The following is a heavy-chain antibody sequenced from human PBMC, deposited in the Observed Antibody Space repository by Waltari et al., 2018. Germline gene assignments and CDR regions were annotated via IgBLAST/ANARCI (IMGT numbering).Heavy chain of an antibody. V-gene: IGHV3-73*02. CDR2: SRSKANSYAT. CDR3: TSSYGGNGY. J-gene: IGHJ4*02. CDR1: GFTFSGSA. D-gene: IGHD4-17*01. Sequence: EVQLVESGGGLVQPGGSLKLSCAASGFTFSGSAMHWVRQASGKGLEWVGRSRSKANSYATAYAASEKGRFTISRDDSKNTAYLQMNSLKTEDTAVYYCTSSYGGNGYWGQGTLVTVSS.